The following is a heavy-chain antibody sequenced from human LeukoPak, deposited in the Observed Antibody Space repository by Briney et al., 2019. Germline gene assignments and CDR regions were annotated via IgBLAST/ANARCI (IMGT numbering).Heavy chain of an antibody. CDR1: GGSISSYY. J-gene: IGHJ4*02. D-gene: IGHD2-2*02. Sequence: PSETLSLTCTVSGGSISSYYWGWIRQPPGKGLEWIGSIYYSGSTYYNPSLKSRVTISVDTSKNQFSLKLSSVTAADTAVYYCARHYCSSTSCYTGFDYWGQGTLVTVSS. CDR3: ARHYCSSTSCYTGFDY. V-gene: IGHV4-39*01. CDR2: IYYSGST.